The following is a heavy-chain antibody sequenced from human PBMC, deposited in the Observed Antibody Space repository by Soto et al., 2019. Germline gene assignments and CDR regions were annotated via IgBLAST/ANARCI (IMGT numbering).Heavy chain of an antibody. V-gene: IGHV4-34*01. CDR1: RGSLRRYY. Sequence: TQSLTCAVYRGSLRRYYWSWFRAPPEKGLEWIGEINHCGRTNYTPSLKSRVTIPVDTSKNPSSLKLSSVTAADTAVYYCARLLLWHSRRSWGLRPHADVWGQGTTVT. D-gene: IGHD3-10*01. CDR3: ARLLLWHSRRSWGLRPHADV. J-gene: IGHJ6*02. CDR2: INHCGRT.